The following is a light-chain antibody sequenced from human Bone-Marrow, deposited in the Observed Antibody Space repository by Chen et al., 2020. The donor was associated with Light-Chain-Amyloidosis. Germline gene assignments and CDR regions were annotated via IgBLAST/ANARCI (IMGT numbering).Light chain of an antibody. CDR2: DVS. CDR1: SSDVGAYNY. CDR3: SSYTSSSTLV. J-gene: IGLJ2*01. V-gene: IGLV2-14*03. Sequence: QSALTPPASVSGSPGPSIPISCPGTSSDVGAYNYVSWYQQHPGKVPKVMIYDVSNRPSGVSKRCSGSKSGNTASLSISGLQAEDEAHYYCSSYTSSSTLVFGGGTKLTVL.